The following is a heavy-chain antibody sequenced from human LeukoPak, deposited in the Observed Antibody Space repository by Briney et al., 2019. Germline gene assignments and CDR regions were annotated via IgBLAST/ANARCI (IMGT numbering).Heavy chain of an antibody. CDR1: GFTVSSNY. V-gene: IGHV3-66*01. J-gene: IGHJ4*02. Sequence: GGSLRLSCAASGFTVSSNYMSWVRQAPGKGLEWVSVIYSGGSTYYADSVKGRFTISRDNSKNTLYLQMNSLRAEDTAVYYCAKVGPQDYYFDYWGQGTLVTVSS. CDR3: AKVGPQDYYFDY. CDR2: IYSGGST.